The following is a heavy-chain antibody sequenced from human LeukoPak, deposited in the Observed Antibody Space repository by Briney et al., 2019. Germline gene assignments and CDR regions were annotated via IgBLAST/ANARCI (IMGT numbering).Heavy chain of an antibody. V-gene: IGHV3-11*01. CDR3: ARVKFTAMAFFDY. J-gene: IGHJ4*02. CDR1: GFTFSDYY. D-gene: IGHD5-18*01. Sequence: PGGSLRLSCAASGFTFSDYYMSWIRQAPGKGLEWVSYISSSGSTIYYADSVKGRFTISRDNAKNSLYLQMNSLRAEDTAVYYCARVKFTAMAFFDYWGQGTLVTVSS. CDR2: ISSSGSTI.